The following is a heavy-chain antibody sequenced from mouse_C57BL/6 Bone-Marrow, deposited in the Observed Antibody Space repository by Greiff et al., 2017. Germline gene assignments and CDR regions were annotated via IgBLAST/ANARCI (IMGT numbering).Heavy chain of an antibody. CDR2: IDPSDSYT. J-gene: IGHJ2*01. CDR3: ARGYYFDY. CDR1: GYTFTSYW. Sequence: QVQLKQPGAELVKPGASVKLSCKASGYTFTSYWMQWVKQRPGQGLEWIGEIDPSDSYTNYNQKFKGKATLTVDTSSSTAYMQLSSLTSEDSAVYYCARGYYFDYWGQGTTLTVSS. V-gene: IGHV1-50*01.